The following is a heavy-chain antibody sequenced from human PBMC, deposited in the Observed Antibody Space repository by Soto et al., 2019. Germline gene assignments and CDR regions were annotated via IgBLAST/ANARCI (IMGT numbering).Heavy chain of an antibody. V-gene: IGHV3-33*01. D-gene: IGHD3-10*01. CDR1: GFTFSSYG. J-gene: IGHJ5*02. Sequence: PGGSLRLSCAASGFTFSSYGMHWVRQAPGKGLEWVAVIWYDGSNKYYADSVKGRFTISRDNSKNTLYLQMNSLRAEDTAVYYCARDNFVTNGSGSYYKRFHARPNWFDPWGQGTLVTVSS. CDR2: IWYDGSNK. CDR3: ARDNFVTNGSGSYYKRFHARPNWFDP.